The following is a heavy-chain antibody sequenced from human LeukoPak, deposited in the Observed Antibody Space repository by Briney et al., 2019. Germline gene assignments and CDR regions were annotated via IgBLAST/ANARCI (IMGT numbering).Heavy chain of an antibody. CDR3: ARRAGAYSHPYDY. J-gene: IGHJ4*02. CDR1: GFTFITQS. CDR2: IRSISNYI. V-gene: IGHV3-21*04. D-gene: IGHD4/OR15-4a*01. Sequence: GGSLMLSCSASGFTFITQSMNWVRQAPGKGLEWVSSIRSISNYIYYADTVKGRFTISRDNPKNPLYLQMNSLRAEATAVYYCARRAGAYSHPYDYWGQGTLVTVSS.